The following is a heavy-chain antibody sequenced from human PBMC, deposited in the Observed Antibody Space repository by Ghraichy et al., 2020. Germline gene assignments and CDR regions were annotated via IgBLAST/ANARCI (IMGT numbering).Heavy chain of an antibody. CDR3: ARIGDGIAAAGGFDY. CDR2: IDWDDDK. Sequence: SGPTLVKPTQTLTLTCTFSGFSLSTSGMCVSWIRQPPGKALEWLALIDWDDDKYYSTSLKTRLTISKDTSKNQVVLTMTNMDPVDTATYYCARIGDGIAAAGGFDYWGQGTLVTVSS. D-gene: IGHD6-13*01. V-gene: IGHV2-70*01. CDR1: GFSLSTSGMC. J-gene: IGHJ4*02.